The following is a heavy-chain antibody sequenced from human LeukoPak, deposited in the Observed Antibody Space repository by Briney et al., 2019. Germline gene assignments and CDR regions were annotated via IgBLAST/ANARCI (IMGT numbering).Heavy chain of an antibody. D-gene: IGHD3-3*01. J-gene: IGHJ4*02. CDR3: ARHRITIFGVVTYNFDS. V-gene: IGHV4-4*02. CDR2: IYHSGST. Sequence: SGTLSLTCAVSGGSISSSNWWSWVRQPPGKGLEWIGEIYHSGSTNYNPSLKSRVTISVDKSKNQFSLKLSSVTAADTAVYYCARHRITIFGVVTYNFDSWGQGTLVTVSS. CDR1: GGSISSSNW.